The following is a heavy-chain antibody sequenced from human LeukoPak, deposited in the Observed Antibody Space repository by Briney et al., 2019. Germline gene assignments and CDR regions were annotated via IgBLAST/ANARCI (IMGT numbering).Heavy chain of an antibody. D-gene: IGHD3-22*01. J-gene: IGHJ4*02. V-gene: IGHV7-4-1*02. CDR1: GYTFTSYA. CDR2: INTNTGNP. CDR3: ARGATRITFPDTDDYYDSSGTPPADY. Sequence: ASVKVSFKASGYTFTSYAMNYVRQAPGQGLEWMGWINTNTGNPTYAQGFTGRFVFSLDTSVSTAYLQISSLKAEDTAVYYCARGATRITFPDTDDYYDSSGTPPADYWGQGTLVTVSS.